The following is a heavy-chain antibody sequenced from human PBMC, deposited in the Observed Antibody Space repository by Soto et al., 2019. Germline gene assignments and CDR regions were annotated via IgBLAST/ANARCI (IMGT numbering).Heavy chain of an antibody. Sequence: SETLSLTCTVSGGSISSSSYYWGWIRQPPGKGLEWIGSIYYSGSTYYNPSLKSRVTISVDTSKNQFSLKLSSVTAADTAVYYCARRSESCSGGSCYYYYYYMDVWGKGTTVTVSS. CDR1: GGSISSSSYY. CDR3: ARRSESCSGGSCYYYYYYMDV. J-gene: IGHJ6*03. CDR2: IYYSGST. D-gene: IGHD2-15*01. V-gene: IGHV4-39*01.